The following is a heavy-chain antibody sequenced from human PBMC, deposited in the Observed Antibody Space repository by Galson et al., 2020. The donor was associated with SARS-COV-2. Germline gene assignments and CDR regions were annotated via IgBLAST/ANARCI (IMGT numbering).Heavy chain of an antibody. J-gene: IGHJ4*02. CDR3: VRGEVQTLDY. D-gene: IGHD1-1*01. CDR2: FIHVFHTA. CDR1: GYGFSGYY. Sequence: SVKVSCKASGYGFSGYYIHWVRQAPGQGLEWLGGFIHVFHTATYAQKFQGRVKITADEPTTTAYMELTSLRSDDTAVYFCVRGEVQTLDYWGQGTLVTVSS. V-gene: IGHV1-69*13.